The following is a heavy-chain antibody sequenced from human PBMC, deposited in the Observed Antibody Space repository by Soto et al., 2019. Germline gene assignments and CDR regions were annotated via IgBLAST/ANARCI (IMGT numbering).Heavy chain of an antibody. CDR1: GGSISSGGYS. V-gene: IGHV4-30-2*01. CDR3: ARASPVGTDV. D-gene: IGHD6-13*01. CDR2: IYHSGST. J-gene: IGHJ6*02. Sequence: SETLSLTCAVSGGSISSGGYSWSWIRQPPGKGLEWIGYIYHSGSTYYNPSLKSRVTISVDRSKNQFSLKLSSVTAADTAVYYCARASPVGTDVWGQGTTVTVSS.